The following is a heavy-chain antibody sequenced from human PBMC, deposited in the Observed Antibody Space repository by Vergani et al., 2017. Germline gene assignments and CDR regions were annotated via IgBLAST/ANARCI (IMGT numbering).Heavy chain of an antibody. V-gene: IGHV4-31*03. D-gene: IGHD3-22*01. Sequence: QVQLQESGPGLVKPSQTLSLTCTVSGGSISSGGYYWNWIRQHPGKGLEWIGYTYYSGSTYYNPSLKSRITISVDTSKNQFSLQLSSVTAADTAVYYCARGLGYYDSSGYDSFDIWGQGTMVTVSS. CDR2: TYYSGST. CDR3: ARGLGYYDSSGYDSFDI. CDR1: GGSISSGGYY. J-gene: IGHJ3*02.